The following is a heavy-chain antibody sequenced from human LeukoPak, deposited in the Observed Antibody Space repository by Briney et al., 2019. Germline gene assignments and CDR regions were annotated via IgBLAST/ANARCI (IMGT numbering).Heavy chain of an antibody. D-gene: IGHD3-22*01. V-gene: IGHV3-33*01. Sequence: PGGSLRLSCAASGFTFSSYGMHWVRQAPGKGLEWVAVIWYDGSNKYYADSVKGRFTISKDNSKNTLYLQMNSLRAEDTAVYYCARESRPYYYDSSGYWADYWGQGTLVTVSS. CDR3: ARESRPYYYDSSGYWADY. CDR1: GFTFSSYG. CDR2: IWYDGSNK. J-gene: IGHJ4*02.